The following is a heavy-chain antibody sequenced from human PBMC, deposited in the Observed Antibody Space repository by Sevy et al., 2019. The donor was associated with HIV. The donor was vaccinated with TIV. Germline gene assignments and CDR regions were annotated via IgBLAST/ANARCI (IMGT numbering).Heavy chain of an antibody. CDR3: TRWKAAQSIFDY. CDR2: LKSDVYGGTV. Sequence: GGALRLSCTASGFTFGDYCMSWVRQAPGKGLEWVAFLKSDVYGGTVDHASSVRGRFVISRDDSKTIAYLQMNDLKTEDTGVYYCTRWKAAQSIFDYWGQGALVTVSS. D-gene: IGHD6-13*01. J-gene: IGHJ4*02. CDR1: GFTFGDYC. V-gene: IGHV3-49*04.